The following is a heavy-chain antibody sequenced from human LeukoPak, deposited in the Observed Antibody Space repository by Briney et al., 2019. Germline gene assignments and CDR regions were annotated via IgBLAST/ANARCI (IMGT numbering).Heavy chain of an antibody. CDR2: ISYDGSLK. V-gene: IGHV3-30*18. CDR3: AKETYDSSGYYFAYFDY. D-gene: IGHD3-22*01. J-gene: IGHJ4*02. CDR1: GFTFSSFG. Sequence: GRSLRLSCAASGFTFSSFGMHWFRQAPGKGLEWVAIISYDGSLKYYADSVKGRFTISRDNSKNTLYLQISSLRVEDTAVYYCAKETYDSSGYYFAYFDYWGQGTLVTVSA.